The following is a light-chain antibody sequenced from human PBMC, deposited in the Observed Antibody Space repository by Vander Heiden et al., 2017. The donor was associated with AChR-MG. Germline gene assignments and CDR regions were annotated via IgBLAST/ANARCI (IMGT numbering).Light chain of an antibody. CDR3: QQYGSFPPT. V-gene: IGKV3-20*01. CDR1: QSVSSSY. Sequence: EIVLTQSPGTLSLSPGERATLSCRASQSVSSSYLAWYQQKPGQAPRLLIYGASSRATGLPDRFSGSGSGTDFTLTISRLEPEDFAVYYCQQYGSFPPTFGGGTKVEIK. J-gene: IGKJ4*01. CDR2: GAS.